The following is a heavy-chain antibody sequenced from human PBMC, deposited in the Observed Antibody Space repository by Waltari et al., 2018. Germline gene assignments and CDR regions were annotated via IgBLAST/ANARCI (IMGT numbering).Heavy chain of an antibody. V-gene: IGHV3-21*01. Sequence: EVHLVESGGGLVKPGESLRLSCAASGFIFSAYSMNWVRQAPGKGMEWVSAIRGSITYMYYADVLKCRFSISRDNAKNSMFLQMNTLRVEDTAVYYCARGQYYMDVWGKGTTVTVSS. CDR1: GFIFSAYS. CDR2: IRGSITYM. J-gene: IGHJ6*03. CDR3: ARGQYYMDV.